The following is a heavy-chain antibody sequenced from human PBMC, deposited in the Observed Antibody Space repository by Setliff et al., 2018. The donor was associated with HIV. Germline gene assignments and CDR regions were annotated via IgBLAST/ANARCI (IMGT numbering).Heavy chain of an antibody. CDR3: ARDAVTGTPGGYYFYYMDV. CDR2: IHHSGTT. Sequence: SETLSLTCSVSGYSISSGYYWSWVRQPPGKGLEWIATIHHSGTTYYNPSLKSLVTISVDTSKNHFSLNVNSVTAADTAVYYCARDAVTGTPGGYYFYYMDVWGKGTTVTVSS. J-gene: IGHJ6*03. D-gene: IGHD1-1*01. V-gene: IGHV4-38-2*02. CDR1: GYSISSGYY.